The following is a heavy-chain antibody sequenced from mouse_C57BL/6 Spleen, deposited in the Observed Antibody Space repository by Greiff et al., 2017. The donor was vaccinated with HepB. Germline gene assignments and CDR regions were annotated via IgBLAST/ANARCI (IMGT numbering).Heavy chain of an antibody. CDR1: GFTFSDYY. V-gene: IGHV5-16*01. CDR2: INYDGSST. Sequence: DVKLVESEGGLVQPGSSMKLSCTASGFTFSDYYMAWVRQVPETGLEWVANINYDGSSTYYLDSLKSRFIISSDNAKNILYLQMSSLKSEDTATYYCARDRGYGKGFDYWGQGTTLTVSS. D-gene: IGHD1-1*01. CDR3: ARDRGYGKGFDY. J-gene: IGHJ2*01.